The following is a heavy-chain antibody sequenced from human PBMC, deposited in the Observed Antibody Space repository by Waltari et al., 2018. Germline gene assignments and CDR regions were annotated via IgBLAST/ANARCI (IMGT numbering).Heavy chain of an antibody. D-gene: IGHD6-19*01. V-gene: IGHV3-7*01. CDR3: ARLYNTGWYGFDY. J-gene: IGHJ4*02. CDR2: IKQDGSEK. CDR1: GFTFMTLW. Sequence: EVQLVESGGGLVQPGGSLRPSCAASGFTFMTLWMSWVRQAPGKGLEWVANIKQDGSEKYSVDSVKGRFTIYRDNAKNSLSLQMNSLRAEDTAVYFCARLYNTGWYGFDYWGQGTLVTVSS.